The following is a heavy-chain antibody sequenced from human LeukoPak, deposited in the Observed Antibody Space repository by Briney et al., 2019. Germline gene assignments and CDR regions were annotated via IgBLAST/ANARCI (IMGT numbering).Heavy chain of an antibody. Sequence: PGGSLRLSCAASGFTFSSYGMHWVRQAPGKGLEWVALISCDANIGSNKYYADSVKGRFTISRDNSKNTLYLQMNSLRAEDTAVYYCARDGGYDFWSGYYQDYWGQGTLVTVSS. D-gene: IGHD3-3*01. V-gene: IGHV3-30*19. J-gene: IGHJ4*02. CDR3: ARDGGYDFWSGYYQDY. CDR1: GFTFSSYG. CDR2: ISCDANIGSNK.